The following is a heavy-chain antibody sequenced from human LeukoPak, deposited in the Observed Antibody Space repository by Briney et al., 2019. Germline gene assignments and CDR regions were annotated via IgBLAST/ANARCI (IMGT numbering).Heavy chain of an antibody. J-gene: IGHJ5*02. CDR1: GYIFTNYG. CDR2: ISAYKGNT. CDR3: ARDPGSFLSSSGWLNWFDP. V-gene: IGHV1-18*01. D-gene: IGHD6-19*01. Sequence: ASVKVSCKASGYIFTNYGISWVRQAPGQGLEWMGWISAYKGNTKYAQKFQGRVTLTTDTSTNTAYMELRSLRSDDTAVYYCARDPGSFLSSSGWLNWFDPWGQGTLVTVSS.